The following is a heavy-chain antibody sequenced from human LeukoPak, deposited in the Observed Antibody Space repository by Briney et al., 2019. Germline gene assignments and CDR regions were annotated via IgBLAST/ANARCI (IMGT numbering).Heavy chain of an antibody. D-gene: IGHD2-2*01. V-gene: IGHV4-30-2*01. CDR1: GGSISRGGYS. CDR2: IYHSGST. J-gene: IGHJ5*02. CDR3: ARVRELGYCSSTSCSGRWFDP. Sequence: PSETLSLTCAVSGGSISRGGYSWSWIRQPPGKGLEWIGYIYHSGSTYYNPSLKSRVTISVDRSKNQFSLKLSSVTAADTAVYYCARVRELGYCSSTSCSGRWFDPWGQGTLVTVSS.